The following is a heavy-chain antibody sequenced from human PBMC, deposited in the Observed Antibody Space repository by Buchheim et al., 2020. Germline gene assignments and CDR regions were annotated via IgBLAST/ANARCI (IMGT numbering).Heavy chain of an antibody. Sequence: QVQLQESGPGLVKPSQTLSLTCTVSGGSISSGGYYWSWIRQHPGKGLECTGYIYYSGSPYYNPSLKSRVTISLDTPKNQFSLKLSSVTAADTAVYYCARDHSTTVYGDYVPYGMDVWGQGTT. CDR1: GGSISSGGYY. J-gene: IGHJ6*02. CDR2: IYYSGSP. D-gene: IGHD4-17*01. CDR3: ARDHSTTVYGDYVPYGMDV. V-gene: IGHV4-31*03.